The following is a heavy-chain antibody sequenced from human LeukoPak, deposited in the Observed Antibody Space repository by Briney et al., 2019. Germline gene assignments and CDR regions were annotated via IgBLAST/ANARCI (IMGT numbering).Heavy chain of an antibody. Sequence: GGSLRLSCSASGFTFSSYSMNCVRQAPGKGLEWVSSISSSSSYIYYADSVKGRFTISRDNAKNSLYLQMNSLRAEDTAVYYCARDAGYQLLYPHYWGQGTLVTVSS. D-gene: IGHD2-2*02. V-gene: IGHV3-21*01. CDR3: ARDAGYQLLYPHY. J-gene: IGHJ4*02. CDR1: GFTFSSYS. CDR2: ISSSSSYI.